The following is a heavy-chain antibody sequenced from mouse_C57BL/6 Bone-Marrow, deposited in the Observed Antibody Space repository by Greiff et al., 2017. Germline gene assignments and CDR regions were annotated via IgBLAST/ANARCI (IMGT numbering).Heavy chain of an antibody. CDR1: GYTFTSYG. CDR3: AREATTVVARYAMDY. J-gene: IGHJ4*01. V-gene: IGHV1-81*01. D-gene: IGHD1-1*01. CDR2: IYPRSGNT. Sequence: VNLVESGAELARPGASVKLSCKASGYTFTSYGISWVKQRTGQGLEWIGEIYPRSGNTYYNEKFKGKATLTADKSSSTAYMELRSLTSEDSSVYFCAREATTVVARYAMDYWGQGTSVTVSS.